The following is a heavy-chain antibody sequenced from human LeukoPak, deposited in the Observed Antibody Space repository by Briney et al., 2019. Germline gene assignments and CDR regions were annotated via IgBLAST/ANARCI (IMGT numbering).Heavy chain of an antibody. D-gene: IGHD5-18*01. CDR1: GGSISSNY. V-gene: IGHV4-59*01. J-gene: IGHJ4*02. Sequence: SETLSLTCNVSGGSISSNYWSWIRQPPGKGLGWIGYIYYSGSTNYNPSLKSRVTISVDTSKNQFSLKLSSVTAADTAVYYCARSNTAMVKGFDYWGQGTLVTVSS. CDR2: IYYSGST. CDR3: ARSNTAMVKGFDY.